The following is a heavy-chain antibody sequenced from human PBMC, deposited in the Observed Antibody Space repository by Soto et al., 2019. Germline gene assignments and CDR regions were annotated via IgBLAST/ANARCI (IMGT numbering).Heavy chain of an antibody. CDR1: GFTFSSYS. CDR3: ARDYDSSGHFDS. CDR2: ISSSSNYI. J-gene: IGHJ4*02. V-gene: IGHV3-21*01. D-gene: IGHD3-22*01. Sequence: GESLKISCAASGFTFSSYSMNWVRQAPGKGLEWVSSISSSSNYIYYADSVKGRFTISRDNAKNSLYLQMNSLRAEDTAVYHCARDYDSSGHFDSWGQGTLVTVSS.